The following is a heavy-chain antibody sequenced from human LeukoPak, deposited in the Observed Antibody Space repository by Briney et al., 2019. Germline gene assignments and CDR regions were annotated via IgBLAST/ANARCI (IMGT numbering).Heavy chain of an antibody. V-gene: IGHV1-18*01. D-gene: IGHD2-2*01. CDR1: GYTFTSYG. CDR3: ARAKDIVVVPAAMGADFDY. CDR2: ISAYNGNT. Sequence: ASVKVSCKASGYTFTSYGISWVRRAPGQGLEWMGWISAYNGNTNYAQKLQGRVTMTTDTSTSTAYMELRSLRSDDTAVYYCARAKDIVVVPAAMGADFDYWGQGTLVTVSS. J-gene: IGHJ4*02.